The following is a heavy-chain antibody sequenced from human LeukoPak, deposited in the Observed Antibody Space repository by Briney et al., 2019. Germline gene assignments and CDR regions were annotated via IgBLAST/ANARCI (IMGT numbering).Heavy chain of an antibody. V-gene: IGHV3-23*01. Sequence: GGSLRLSCAASGLVFANYAMSWVRLSPGKGLEWIAAITRSGDAAHYADSVKGRFTISRDNAKNTVYLQMTGLTVDDSGVYYCHGGYAYPLENVDYWGQGTLVTVSS. CDR2: ITRSGDAA. D-gene: IGHD3-16*01. CDR3: HGGYAYPLENVDY. CDR1: GLVFANYA. J-gene: IGHJ4*02.